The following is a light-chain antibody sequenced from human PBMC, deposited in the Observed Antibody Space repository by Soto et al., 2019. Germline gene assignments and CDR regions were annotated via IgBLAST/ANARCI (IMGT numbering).Light chain of an antibody. CDR1: SSDVGGYNY. J-gene: IGLJ3*02. V-gene: IGLV2-11*01. CDR3: CSYAGTYTWV. CDR2: DVS. Sequence: QSALTQPRSVSGSPGQSVTISCTGTSSDVGGYNYVSWYQQHPGKAPKLMIYDVSKRPSGVPDRFSGSKSGNTASLTISGLQAEDEADYYYCSYAGTYTWVFGGGTKLTV.